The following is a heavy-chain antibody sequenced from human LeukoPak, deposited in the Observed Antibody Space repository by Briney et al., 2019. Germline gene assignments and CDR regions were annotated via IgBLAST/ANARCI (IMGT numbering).Heavy chain of an antibody. CDR2: IYSDGIST. CDR1: GFTFRSYW. V-gene: IGHV3-74*01. J-gene: IGHJ4*02. Sequence: GGSLRLSCAASGFTFRSYWMTWVRQAPGKGLVWVSRIYSDGISTSYADSVKGRFTISRDSAKNTLYLQMNSLKAEDTAIYYCAREGGSYSNYFDYWGQGTLVTVSS. CDR3: AREGGSYSNYFDY. D-gene: IGHD1-26*01.